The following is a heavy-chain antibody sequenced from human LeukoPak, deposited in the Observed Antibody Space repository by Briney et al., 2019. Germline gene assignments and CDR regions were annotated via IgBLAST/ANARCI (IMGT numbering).Heavy chain of an antibody. CDR2: IWSYGRHK. Sequence: SGVSLRLSCAPSVFTFSHYGMHWVRQTPGAGLEGVAVIWSYGRHKYYAKSVEGRFTIPRESSKNSLFLQLNSLRAEDTAVYYCAKDAQRGFDYSNSLQNWGQGILVTVSS. D-gene: IGHD4-11*01. V-gene: IGHV3-33*06. CDR3: AKDAQRGFDYSNSLQN. J-gene: IGHJ1*01. CDR1: VFTFSHYG.